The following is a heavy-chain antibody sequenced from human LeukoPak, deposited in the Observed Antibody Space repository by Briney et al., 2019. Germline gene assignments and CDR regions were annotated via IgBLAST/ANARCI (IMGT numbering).Heavy chain of an antibody. CDR1: GGSFSGYY. D-gene: IGHD3-3*01. Sequence: SETLSLTCAVYGGSFSGYYWSWIRQPPGKGLEWIGEINHSGSTNYNPSLKSRVTISVDTSKNQFSLKLSSVTAADTAVYYCARDGGYDFWSGYYTRGFDYWGQGTLVTVSS. CDR3: ARDGGYDFWSGYYTRGFDY. V-gene: IGHV4-34*01. CDR2: INHSGST. J-gene: IGHJ4*02.